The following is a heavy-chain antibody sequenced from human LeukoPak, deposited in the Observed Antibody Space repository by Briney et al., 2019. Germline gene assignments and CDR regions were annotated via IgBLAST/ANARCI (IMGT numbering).Heavy chain of an antibody. CDR3: ARDSGIAAAGTGFDY. CDR1: GGSISSYY. D-gene: IGHD6-13*01. J-gene: IGHJ4*02. Sequence: PSETLSLTCIVSGGSISSYYWSWIRQPPGRGLEYIGYIYYSGSTNYNPSLKSRVTISVDTSKNQFSLKLSSVTAADTAVYYCARDSGIAAAGTGFDYWGQGTLVTVSS. V-gene: IGHV4-59*12. CDR2: IYYSGST.